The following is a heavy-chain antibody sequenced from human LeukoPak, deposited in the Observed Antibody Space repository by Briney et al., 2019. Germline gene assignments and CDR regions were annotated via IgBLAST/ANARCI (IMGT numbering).Heavy chain of an antibody. V-gene: IGHV4-34*01. J-gene: IGHJ5*02. CDR2: INHSGSP. CDR1: GGSFSGYY. D-gene: IGHD6-6*01. CDR3: ARAPGYSSSSGGLDP. Sequence: SETLSLTCAVYGGSFSGYYWSWIRQPPGKGLEWIGEINHSGSPNYNPSLKSRVTISVDPSKNQFSLKLSSVTAADTAVYYCARAPGYSSSSGGLDPWGQGTLVTVSS.